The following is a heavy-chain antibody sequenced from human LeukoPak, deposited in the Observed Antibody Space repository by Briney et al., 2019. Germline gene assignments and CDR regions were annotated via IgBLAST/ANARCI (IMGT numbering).Heavy chain of an antibody. J-gene: IGHJ4*02. CDR2: IYYSGST. CDR3: ASFIAAGRFYYFDY. Sequence: PGGSLRLSCAASGFTFSSYSMNWVRQPPGKGLEWIGSIYYSGSTYYNPSLKSRVTISVDTSKNQFSLKLSSVTAADTAVYYCASFIAAGRFYYFDYWGQGTLVTVSS. D-gene: IGHD6-6*01. V-gene: IGHV4-39*01. CDR1: GFTFSSYSMN.